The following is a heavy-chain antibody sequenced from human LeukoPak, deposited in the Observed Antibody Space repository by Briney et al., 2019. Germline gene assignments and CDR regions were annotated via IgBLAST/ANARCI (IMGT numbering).Heavy chain of an antibody. CDR3: ARGVNSGYYYDLFDY. CDR2: ISYDGSNK. Sequence: GGSLRLSCAASGFTFSSYAMHWVRQAPGKGLEWVAVISYDGSNKYYADSVKGRFTISRDNSKNTLYLQMNSLRAEDTAVYYCARGVNSGYYYDLFDYWGQGTLVTVSS. D-gene: IGHD3-22*01. V-gene: IGHV3-30-3*01. J-gene: IGHJ4*02. CDR1: GFTFSSYA.